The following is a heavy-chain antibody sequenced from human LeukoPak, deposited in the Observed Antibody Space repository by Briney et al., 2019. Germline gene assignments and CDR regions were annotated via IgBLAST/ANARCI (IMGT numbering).Heavy chain of an antibody. CDR3: ARGSLVPAGLFDY. V-gene: IGHV4-34*01. Sequence: SETLSLTCTVSGGSISSYYWSWIRQPPGKGLEWIGEINHSGSTNYNPSLKSRVTISVDTSKNQFSLKLSSVTAADTAVYYCARGSLVPAGLFDYWGQGTLVTVSS. D-gene: IGHD2-2*01. CDR2: INHSGST. CDR1: GGSISSYY. J-gene: IGHJ4*02.